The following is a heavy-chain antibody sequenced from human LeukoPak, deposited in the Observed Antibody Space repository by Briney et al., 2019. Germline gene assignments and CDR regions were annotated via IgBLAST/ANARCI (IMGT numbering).Heavy chain of an antibody. CDR3: ARAIYGIFIYYMDV. D-gene: IGHD3-9*01. J-gene: IGHJ6*03. CDR1: GFTFSSYA. V-gene: IGHV3-48*04. Sequence: GGSLRLSCAASGFTFSSYAMTWVRQAPGKGLEWVSYISSSGTTIYYADSVKGRFTISRDNAKNSLYLQMSSLRAEDTAVYYCARAIYGIFIYYMDVWGRGTTVTISS. CDR2: ISSSGTTI.